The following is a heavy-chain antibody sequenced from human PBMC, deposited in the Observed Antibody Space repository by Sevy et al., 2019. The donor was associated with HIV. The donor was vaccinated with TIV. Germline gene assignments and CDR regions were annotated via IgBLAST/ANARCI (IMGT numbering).Heavy chain of an antibody. CDR2: IGGSGGST. J-gene: IGHJ4*02. CDR3: ATDRISDWFFDS. CDR1: GFTFIDYV. V-gene: IGHV3-23*01. D-gene: IGHD3-9*01. Sequence: GGSLRLSCTASGFTFIDYVMNWVRQAPGRGLEWVSSIGGSGGSTHYADSVKGRFTISRDNSKNTLYLQMNSLRAEDTAVYYCATDRISDWFFDSWGQGTLVTVSS.